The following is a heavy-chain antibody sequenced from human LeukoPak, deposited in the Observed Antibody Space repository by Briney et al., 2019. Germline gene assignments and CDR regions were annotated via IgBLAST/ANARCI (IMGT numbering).Heavy chain of an antibody. CDR3: ASMVIREDYFDY. V-gene: IGHV4-39*01. CDR2: IYYSGST. CDR1: GGSISSSSYY. Sequence: TSETVSLTCAGSGGSISSSSYYWGWIRQPPGKGLEWIGSIYYSGSTYYNPSLKSRVTISVDTSKNQFSLKLSSVTAADTAVYYCASMVIREDYFDYWGQGTLVTVSS. D-gene: IGHD3-10*01. J-gene: IGHJ4*02.